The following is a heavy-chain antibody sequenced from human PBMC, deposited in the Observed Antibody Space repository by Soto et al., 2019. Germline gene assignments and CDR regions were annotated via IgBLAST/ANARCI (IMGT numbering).Heavy chain of an antibody. CDR3: ARDIVLMVYATPNNNYYYYMDV. CDR2: IKQDGSEK. Sequence: GGSLRLSCAASGFTFSSYWMSWVRQAPGKGLEWVANIKQDGSEKYYVDSVKGRFTISRDNAKNSLYLQMNSLRAEDTAVYYCARDIVLMVYATPNNNYYYYMDVWGKGTTVTVSS. D-gene: IGHD2-8*01. J-gene: IGHJ6*03. CDR1: GFTFSSYW. V-gene: IGHV3-7*01.